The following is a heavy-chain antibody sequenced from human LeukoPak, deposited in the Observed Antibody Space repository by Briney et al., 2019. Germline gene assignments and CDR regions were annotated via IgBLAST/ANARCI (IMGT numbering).Heavy chain of an antibody. CDR2: IYYSGST. CDR3: ARHLQFDFWSGYPYGMDV. J-gene: IGHJ6*02. CDR1: GVSISSYS. Sequence: SEALSLTCTVSGVSISSYSWSWIRQAPRKGLEWIGYIYYSGSTNYNPSLNSRITLSVHTSKNPFSLRLRSVTAADTAVYYCARHLQFDFWSGYPYGMDVWGQGTTVTVSS. V-gene: IGHV4-59*08. D-gene: IGHD3-3*01.